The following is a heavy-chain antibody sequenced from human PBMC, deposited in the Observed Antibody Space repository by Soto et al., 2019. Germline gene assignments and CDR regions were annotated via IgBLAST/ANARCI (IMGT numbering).Heavy chain of an antibody. D-gene: IGHD3-16*01. Sequence: GGSLRLSCAASGFTFSSYAMGWVRQAPGKGLEWVSAISGSGGSTYYADSVKGRFTISRDNSKNTLYLQMNSLRAEDTAVYYCARRWGEGRVDYWGQGTLVTVSS. J-gene: IGHJ4*02. CDR3: ARRWGEGRVDY. V-gene: IGHV3-23*01. CDR2: ISGSGGST. CDR1: GFTFSSYA.